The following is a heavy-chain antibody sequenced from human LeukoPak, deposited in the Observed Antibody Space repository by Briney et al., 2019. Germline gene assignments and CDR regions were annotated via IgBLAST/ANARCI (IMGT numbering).Heavy chain of an antibody. Sequence: GGSLRLSCAASGFTFTNYGMHWVRQAPGRGLEWVAVIWYDGSKKYYADSVKGRFTTSRDNAKNSLYLQMNSLRAEDTAVYYCARDLHSSSWYWTFDYWGQGTLVTVSS. CDR1: GFTFTNYG. CDR3: ARDLHSSSWYWTFDY. D-gene: IGHD6-13*01. V-gene: IGHV3-33*01. CDR2: IWYDGSKK. J-gene: IGHJ4*02.